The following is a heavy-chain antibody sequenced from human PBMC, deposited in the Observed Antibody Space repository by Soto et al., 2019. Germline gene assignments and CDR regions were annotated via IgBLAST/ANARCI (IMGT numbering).Heavy chain of an antibody. CDR1: GDSVSLDSAA. Sequence: SQTLSLTCAISGDSVSLDSAAWNWIRQSPSRGLEWLGRTYYRSKWYNDYAVSVNGRITINPDTSKNHFSLQLNSVTPEDTAVYYCVRSRVFIAVAGMATYYYYYGMDVWGQGTTVTVSS. D-gene: IGHD6-19*01. V-gene: IGHV6-1*01. J-gene: IGHJ6*02. CDR3: VRSRVFIAVAGMATYYYYYGMDV. CDR2: TYYRSKWYN.